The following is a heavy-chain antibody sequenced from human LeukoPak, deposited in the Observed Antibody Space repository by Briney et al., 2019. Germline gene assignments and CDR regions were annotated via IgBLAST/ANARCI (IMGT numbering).Heavy chain of an antibody. Sequence: PSETLSLTCTVSGGSISSGGYYWSWIRQPPGKGLEWIGYIYYSGSTNYNPSLKSRVTISVDTSKNQFSLKLSSVTAADTAVYYCARHFNSKPQGYFDLWGRGTLVTVSS. CDR2: IYYSGST. CDR3: ARHFNSKPQGYFDL. CDR1: GGSISSGGYY. J-gene: IGHJ2*01. V-gene: IGHV4-61*08. D-gene: IGHD3-3*02.